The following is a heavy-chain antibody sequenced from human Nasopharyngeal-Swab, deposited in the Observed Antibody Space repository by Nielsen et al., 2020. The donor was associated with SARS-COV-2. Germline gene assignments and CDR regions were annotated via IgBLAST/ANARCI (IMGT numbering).Heavy chain of an antibody. Sequence: GESLKISCAASGFTFSGSAMHWVRQAPGKGLEWVGRIKSKTDGGTTDYAAPVKGRFTISRDDSKNTLYLQMNSLKTEDTAVYYCTTGHTRWGQGTLVTVSS. D-gene: IGHD2-15*01. J-gene: IGHJ4*02. CDR3: TTGHTR. V-gene: IGHV3-15*01. CDR2: IKSKTDGGTT. CDR1: GFTFSGSA.